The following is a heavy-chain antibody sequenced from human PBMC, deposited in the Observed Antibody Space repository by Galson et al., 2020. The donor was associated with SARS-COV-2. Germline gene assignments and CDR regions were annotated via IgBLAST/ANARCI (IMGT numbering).Heavy chain of an antibody. CDR2: ISSSSDYI. Sequence: GESLKISCAVSGFTFSSYSMNWVRQAPGKGLEWVSSISSSSDYIYYADSLKGRFTISRDNAKNSLSLQMNSLRAEDTAVYYCARDASWAMFGMDVWGLGTTVTVSS. V-gene: IGHV3-21*01. D-gene: IGHD1-26*01. CDR1: GFTFSSYS. CDR3: ARDASWAMFGMDV. J-gene: IGHJ6*02.